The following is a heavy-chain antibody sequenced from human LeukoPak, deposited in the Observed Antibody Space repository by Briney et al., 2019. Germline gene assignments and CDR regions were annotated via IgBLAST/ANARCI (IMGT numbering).Heavy chain of an antibody. CDR2: INNDGSGT. J-gene: IGHJ4*02. Sequence: GGSLRLSCAASGFTFSSYWMHWVRQAPGKGPVWVSRINNDGSGTTYADSVKGRFTISRDDAKNTLYLQMTSLRAEDTAVYYCAREGFMGGVSNWGQGTLVTVSS. V-gene: IGHV3-74*01. CDR3: AREGFMGGVSN. CDR1: GFTFSSYW. D-gene: IGHD3-16*01.